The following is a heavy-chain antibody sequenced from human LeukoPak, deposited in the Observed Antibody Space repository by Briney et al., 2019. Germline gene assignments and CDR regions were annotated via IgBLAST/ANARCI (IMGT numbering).Heavy chain of an antibody. J-gene: IGHJ3*02. Sequence: SVKVSCKASGGTFSSYAISWVRQAPGQGLAWMGRIIPIFGTANYAQKFQGRVTITVDKSTSTAYMELSSLRSEDTAVYYCARRMNSSGCCRDAFDIWGQGTMVTVSS. CDR1: GGTFSSYA. V-gene: IGHV1-69*06. CDR2: IIPIFGTA. CDR3: ARRMNSSGCCRDAFDI. D-gene: IGHD6-19*01.